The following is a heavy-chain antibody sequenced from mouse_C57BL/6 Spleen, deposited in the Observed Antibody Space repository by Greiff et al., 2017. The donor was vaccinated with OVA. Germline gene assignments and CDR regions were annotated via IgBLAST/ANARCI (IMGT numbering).Heavy chain of an antibody. Sequence: VQLQQSGPELVKPGASVKISCKASGYAFSSSWLNWVKQRPGKGLEWIGRIYPGDGDTNYNGKFKGKATLTADQSSSTAYMQLSSLTSEDSAVYFCASHYDGYPWFAYWGQGTLVTVSA. CDR3: ASHYDGYPWFAY. CDR2: IYPGDGDT. J-gene: IGHJ3*01. CDR1: GYAFSSSW. D-gene: IGHD2-3*01. V-gene: IGHV1-82*01.